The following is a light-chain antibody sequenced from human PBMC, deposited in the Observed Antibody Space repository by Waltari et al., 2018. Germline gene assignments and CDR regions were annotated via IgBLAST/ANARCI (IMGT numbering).Light chain of an antibody. V-gene: IGKV1-6*01. CDR3: LQDYNYPWT. CDR1: QGIRYD. CDR2: AAS. J-gene: IGKJ1*01. Sequence: AIQMTQSPSSLSASVGDRVTITCRASQGIRYDLGWYQQKPGKAPKLLILAASTFQSGVPSRFSGSGSGTDFTLTISSLQPEDFATYYCLQDYNYPWTFGQGTKVEIK.